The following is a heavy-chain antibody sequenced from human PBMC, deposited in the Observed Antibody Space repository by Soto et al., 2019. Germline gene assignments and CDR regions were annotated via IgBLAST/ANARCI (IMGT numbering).Heavy chain of an antibody. J-gene: IGHJ4*02. CDR2: SYTSGST. V-gene: IGHV4-4*07. CDR1: GGSISSYY. Sequence: SETLSLTCTVSGGSISSYYWRWIRQPAGKGLEWIGRSYTSGSTNYNPSLKSRVTMSVDTSKNQFSLKLSSVTAADTAVYYCARDQINYYDSSGYYPFWGQGTLVTVS. D-gene: IGHD3-22*01. CDR3: ARDQINYYDSSGYYPF.